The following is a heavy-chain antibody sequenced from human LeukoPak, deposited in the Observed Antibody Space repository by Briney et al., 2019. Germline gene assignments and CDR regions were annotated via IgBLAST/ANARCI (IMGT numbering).Heavy chain of an antibody. V-gene: IGHV4-38-2*01. J-gene: IGHJ6*03. CDR1: GYSISSGYY. CDR2: NYHSGST. Sequence: SETLSLTCAVSGYSISSGYYWGWIRQPPGKGLEWIGINYHSGSTYYNPSLKSRVTISVDTSKNQFSLKLRSVTAAHTAVYYCAKRGSGWQKYYYYYYYMDVWGKGTTVTVSS. CDR3: AKRGSGWQKYYYYYYYMDV. D-gene: IGHD6-19*01.